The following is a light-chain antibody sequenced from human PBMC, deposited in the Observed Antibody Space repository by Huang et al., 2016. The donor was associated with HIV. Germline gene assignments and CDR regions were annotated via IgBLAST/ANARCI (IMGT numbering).Light chain of an antibody. V-gene: IGKV1-27*01. CDR3: QKYDSAPRT. CDR1: QGISNH. J-gene: IGKJ3*01. CDR2: AAS. Sequence: DIQMTQSPSSLSASVVVRVTISCRASQGISNHLAWYQQKPGQAPNLLGYAASALRSGVPSRYSGSGSGTEFTLTISSLQAEDVATYFCQKYDSAPRTFGPGTKVEIK.